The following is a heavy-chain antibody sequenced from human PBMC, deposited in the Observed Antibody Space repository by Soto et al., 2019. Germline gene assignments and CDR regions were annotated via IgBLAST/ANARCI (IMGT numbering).Heavy chain of an antibody. CDR2: TYYRSKWYN. J-gene: IGHJ6*02. Sequence: SQTLSLTCAISGDSVSSNSAAWNWISQSPSRGLEWLGRTYYRSKWYNDYAVSVKSRITINPDTSKNQFSLQLNSVTPEDTAVYYCARVLNSSSPNYYYYSGMDVWGQGTTVTVSS. D-gene: IGHD6-6*01. V-gene: IGHV6-1*01. CDR1: GDSVSSNSAA. CDR3: ARVLNSSSPNYYYYSGMDV.